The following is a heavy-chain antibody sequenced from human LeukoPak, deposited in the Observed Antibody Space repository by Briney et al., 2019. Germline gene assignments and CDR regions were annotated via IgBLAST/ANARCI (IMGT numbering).Heavy chain of an antibody. CDR1: AFTFSTYW. Sequence: GGSLRLSCGASAFTFSTYWMHWVRLAPGKGLVWVSRIHKDGSSTNYADAVKGRFTISRDNARNTLYLQMNSLRAEDTALYYCPVWGGGGFDFWGQGTMVTVSS. J-gene: IGHJ3*01. CDR3: PVWGGGGFDF. CDR2: IHKDGSST. D-gene: IGHD3-16*01. V-gene: IGHV3-74*01.